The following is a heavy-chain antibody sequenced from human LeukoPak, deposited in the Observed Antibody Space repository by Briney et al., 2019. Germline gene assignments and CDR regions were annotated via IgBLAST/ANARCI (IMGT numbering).Heavy chain of an antibody. CDR2: ISSSSSTI. V-gene: IGHV3-48*01. CDR1: GFTFSSYS. J-gene: IGHJ4*02. Sequence: GGSLRLSCAASGFTFSSYSMNWVRQAPGKGLEWVSYISSSSSTIYYADSVKGRFTISRDNAKNSLCLQMNSLRAEDTAVYYCAREGGVNHFDYWGQGTLVTVSS. CDR3: AREGGVNHFDY. D-gene: IGHD3-16*01.